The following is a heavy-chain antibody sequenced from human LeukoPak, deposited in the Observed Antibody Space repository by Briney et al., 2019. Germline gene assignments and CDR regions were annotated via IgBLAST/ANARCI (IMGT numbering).Heavy chain of an antibody. CDR2: ISGSGGST. CDR3: AKLKNYGGNTGGAFDI. D-gene: IGHD4-23*01. V-gene: IGHV3-23*01. CDR1: GLTFSSYA. Sequence: GGSLRLSCAASGLTFSSYAMSWVRQAPGKGLEWVSAISGSGGSTYYADSVKGRFTISRDNSKNTLYLQMNSLRAEDAAVYYCAKLKNYGGNTGGAFDIWGQGTMVTVSS. J-gene: IGHJ3*02.